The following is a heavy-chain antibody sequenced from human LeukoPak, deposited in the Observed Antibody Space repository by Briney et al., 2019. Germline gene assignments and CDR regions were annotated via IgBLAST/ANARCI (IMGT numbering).Heavy chain of an antibody. CDR1: GYTLTELS. CDR2: FDPEDGET. J-gene: IGHJ6*03. V-gene: IGHV1-24*01. CDR3: ATDALSRVPSYYYYMDV. D-gene: IGHD2-2*01. Sequence: ASVKVSCKVSGYTLTELSMHWVRQAPGKGLEWMGGFDPEDGETIYAQKFQGRVTMTEDTSTDTAYMELSSLRSEDTAVYYCATDALSRVPSYYYYMDVWGKGTTVTVSS.